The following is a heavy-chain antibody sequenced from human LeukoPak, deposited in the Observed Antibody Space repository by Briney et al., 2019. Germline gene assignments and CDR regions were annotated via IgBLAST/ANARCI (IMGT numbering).Heavy chain of an antibody. J-gene: IGHJ6*02. CDR2: IKHDGSEK. V-gene: IGHV3-7*01. D-gene: IGHD6-19*01. CDR3: ARDGYSSGWDDYYYKYGMDV. Sequence: GGSLRLSCAASGFPFDRYWMSWVRLAPGKGLEWVANIKHDGSEKTFVDSVEGRFTISRDNAENSLYLQMNSLRAEDTAVYYCARDGYSSGWDDYYYKYGMDVWGQGTTVTVSS. CDR1: GFPFDRYW.